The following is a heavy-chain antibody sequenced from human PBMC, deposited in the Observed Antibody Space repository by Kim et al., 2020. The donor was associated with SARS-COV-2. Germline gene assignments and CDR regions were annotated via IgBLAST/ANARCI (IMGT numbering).Heavy chain of an antibody. J-gene: IGHJ4*02. CDR1: GGSFSDYY. D-gene: IGHD3-10*01. Sequence: SETLSLTCVVYGGSFSDYYWSWIRQPPGKGLEWIGEISHSGSSNYNPSLNSRVTISVDTSQNQFSLKLSSVTAADTAVYYCARGPEILLWFENKKYDYWGQGTLVTVSS. CDR3: ARGPEILLWFENKKYDY. V-gene: IGHV4-34*01. CDR2: ISHSGSS.